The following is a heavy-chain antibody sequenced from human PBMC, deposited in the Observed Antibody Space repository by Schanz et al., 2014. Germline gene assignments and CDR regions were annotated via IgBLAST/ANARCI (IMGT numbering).Heavy chain of an antibody. CDR3: ASDYGSGHY. J-gene: IGHJ4*02. D-gene: IGHD6-19*01. CDR1: GVTFSDHY. V-gene: IGHV3-11*06. CDR2: ITGSNFA. Sequence: QVQLVESGGGLVKPGGSLRLCCAASGVTFSDHYVNWIRQSPGKWLEWISYITGSNFAKYADSVKGRFTISRENAKNSLYLQMNSRRAEDTAVYYCASDYGSGHYWGQGTLVTVSS.